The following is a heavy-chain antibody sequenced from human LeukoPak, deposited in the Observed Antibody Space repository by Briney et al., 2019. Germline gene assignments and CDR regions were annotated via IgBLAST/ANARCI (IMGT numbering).Heavy chain of an antibody. CDR2: IYYSGST. V-gene: IGHV4-31*03. D-gene: IGHD3-16*01. Sequence: SETLSLTCTVSGGSISSGGYYWSWIRQHPGKGLEWIGYIYYSGSTYYNPSLKSRVTISVDTSKNQFSLKLSSVTAADTAVYCCARERGGYFDYWGQGTLVTVSS. CDR1: GGSISSGGYY. J-gene: IGHJ4*02. CDR3: ARERGGYFDY.